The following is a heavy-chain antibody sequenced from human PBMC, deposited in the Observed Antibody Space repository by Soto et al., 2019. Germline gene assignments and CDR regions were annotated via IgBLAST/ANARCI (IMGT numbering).Heavy chain of an antibody. D-gene: IGHD3-10*01. J-gene: IGHJ5*02. CDR3: APFDGEGWSNKPEP. V-gene: IGHV4-61*01. CDR2: IYYTGNT. CDR1: GGSVSSRSHF. Sequence: QVQLQESGPGVVKPSDTLSVTCTVSGGSVSSRSHFWSWIRQPPGGGLQWIGYIYYTGNTNYSPSPKSRAPLAVENSRNQFSLRVTFGNAAGTALYFRAPFDGEGWSNKPEPWGQGNLCTVSS.